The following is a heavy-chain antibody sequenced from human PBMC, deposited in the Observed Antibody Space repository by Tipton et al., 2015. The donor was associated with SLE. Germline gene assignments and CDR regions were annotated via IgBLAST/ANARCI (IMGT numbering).Heavy chain of an antibody. CDR2: IYTSGNT. J-gene: IGHJ5*02. CDR1: GDSIISSY. D-gene: IGHD3-3*02. CDR3: ARGPPFMEWERNWFDP. V-gene: IGHV4-4*07. Sequence: TLSLTCTVSGDSIISSYWSWIRQPAGKGLEWIGRIYTSGNTNYNSSLKSRVTISVDRSKNQFSLKLTSVTAADTAVYYCARGPPFMEWERNWFDPWGQGTQVTVSS.